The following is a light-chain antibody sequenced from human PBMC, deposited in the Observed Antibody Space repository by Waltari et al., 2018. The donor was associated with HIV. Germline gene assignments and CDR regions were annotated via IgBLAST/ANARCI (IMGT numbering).Light chain of an antibody. CDR1: QGISRY. Sequence: DIQMTQSPSSLSASVGDSVTITCRASQGISRYLNWYQHKLGKAPKLLIFAASNLQSGVPSRFSGSGSGKYFTLTIKNLQPDDFATYYCQQGHTTPLTFGQGTRLEIK. CDR2: AAS. V-gene: IGKV1-39*01. J-gene: IGKJ5*01. CDR3: QQGHTTPLT.